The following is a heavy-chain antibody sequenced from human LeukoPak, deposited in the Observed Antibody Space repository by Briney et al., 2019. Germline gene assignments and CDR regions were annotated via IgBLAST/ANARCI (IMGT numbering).Heavy chain of an antibody. J-gene: IGHJ4*02. CDR3: ARMTTVVIHFDY. CDR2: VYSGGST. CDR1: GFTVSSNY. D-gene: IGHD4-23*01. V-gene: IGHV3-66*02. Sequence: GGSLRLSCAASGFTVSSNYMSWVRQAPGKGLEWVSVVYSGGSTYYADSVKGRFTISRDNSKNTLYLRMNSLRADDTAVYYCARMTTVVIHFDYWGQGTLVTVSS.